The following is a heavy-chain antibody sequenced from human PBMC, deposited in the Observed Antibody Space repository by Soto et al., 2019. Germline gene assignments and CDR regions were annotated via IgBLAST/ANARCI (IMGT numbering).Heavy chain of an antibody. J-gene: IGHJ2*01. CDR3: ARHNAYWYFDL. CDR1: SGSISSNY. V-gene: IGHV4-59*08. D-gene: IGHD2-8*01. CDR2: IDYSGST. Sequence: PSETLSLTCTVSSGSISSNYWNWIRQPPGKALEWIGHIDYSGSTNYNPSLKSRVTMSVDTSKNQFSLKLTSVTAADTAVYYCARHNAYWYFDLWGRGTLVTVSS.